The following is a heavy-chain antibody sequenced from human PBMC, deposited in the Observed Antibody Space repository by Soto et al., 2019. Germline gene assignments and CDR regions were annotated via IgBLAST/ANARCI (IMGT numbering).Heavy chain of an antibody. CDR2: ISGSGGST. V-gene: IGHV3-23*01. Sequence: EVQLLESGGGLVQPGGSLRLSCAASGFTFSSYAMSWVRQAPGKGLEWVSAISGSGGSTYYADSVKGRFTISRDNSKNTLYLQMNSLRAEDTAVYYCAKDQSPSSSWDKYYYYGMDVWGQGTTVTVSS. CDR3: AKDQSPSSSWDKYYYYGMDV. CDR1: GFTFSSYA. J-gene: IGHJ6*02. D-gene: IGHD6-13*01.